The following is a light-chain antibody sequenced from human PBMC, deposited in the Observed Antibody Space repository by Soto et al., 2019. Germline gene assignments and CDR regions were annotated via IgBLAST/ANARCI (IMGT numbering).Light chain of an antibody. CDR3: QQVNSFPST. V-gene: IGKV1-9*01. J-gene: IGKJ5*01. CDR2: AAS. CDR1: QGISSH. Sequence: IQLTHSPSSLSASVGCRFTISCRASQGISSHLAWYQQKTGKAPKLLIYAASTLQTGVPSRFSGGGYGTDFNLTLSSLQTEDFATYYCQQVNSFPSTFGQGTRLEIK.